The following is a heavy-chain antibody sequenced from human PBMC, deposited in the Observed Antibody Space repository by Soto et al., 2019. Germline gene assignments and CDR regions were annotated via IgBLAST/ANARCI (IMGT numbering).Heavy chain of an antibody. CDR1: GFTFNNYA. CDR2: ISGVGDTI. V-gene: IGHV3-23*01. CDR3: AKGRGGSGSLTPIVAF. J-gene: IGHJ4*02. Sequence: EVQLLESGGGLVQPGGSLRLSCAASGFTFNNYAMTWVRQAPGKGLEWVSAISGVGDTISYADSVKGRFTVSRDGSKNTLYLQRSSLRAEDTALYYCAKGRGGSGSLTPIVAFWGQGTRVTVSS. D-gene: IGHD3-10*01.